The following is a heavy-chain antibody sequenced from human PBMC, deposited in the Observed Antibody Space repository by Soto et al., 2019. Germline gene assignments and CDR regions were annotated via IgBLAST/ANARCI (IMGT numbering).Heavy chain of an antibody. D-gene: IGHD2-15*01. CDR3: ARDWYSCSGGSCIPYYYGMDV. Sequence: PGGSLRLSCAASGFTVSSNYMSWVRQAPGKGLEWVSVIYSGGSTYYADSVKGRFTISRDNSKNTLYLQMNSLRAEDTAVYYCARDWYSCSGGSCIPYYYGMDVWGQGTTVTV. J-gene: IGHJ6*02. CDR1: GFTVSSNY. V-gene: IGHV3-53*01. CDR2: IYSGGST.